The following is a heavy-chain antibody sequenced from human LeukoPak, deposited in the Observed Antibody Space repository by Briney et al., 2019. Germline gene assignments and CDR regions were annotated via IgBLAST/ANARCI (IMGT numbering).Heavy chain of an antibody. J-gene: IGHJ1*01. V-gene: IGHV3-48*03. D-gene: IGHD4-17*01. CDR1: GFTFSSYA. Sequence: GGSLRLSCAASGFTFSSYAMNWVRQAPGKGLEWVSYISSSGSTIYYADSVKGRFTISRDNAKNSLYLQMNSPRAEDTAVYYCARDLDYGDYGYFQHWGQGTLVTVSS. CDR2: ISSSGSTI. CDR3: ARDLDYGDYGYFQH.